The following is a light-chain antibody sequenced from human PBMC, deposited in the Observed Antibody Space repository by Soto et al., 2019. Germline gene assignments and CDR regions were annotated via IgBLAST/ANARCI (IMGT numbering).Light chain of an antibody. CDR1: QSVSSNF. CDR2: GAS. J-gene: IGKJ4*01. V-gene: IGKV3-20*01. CDR3: RQYGYPLGFA. Sequence: EIVLTQSPGTLSLSPGERATLSSRASQSVSSNFLAWYQEKPGQAPRLLIYGASSRATGIPDRFRGSGSGTSFTLTISRLEPEDYAGYYCRQYGYPLGFAFGGGTKVEIK.